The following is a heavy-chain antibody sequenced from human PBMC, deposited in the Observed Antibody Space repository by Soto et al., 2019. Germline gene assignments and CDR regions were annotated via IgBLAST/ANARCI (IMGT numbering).Heavy chain of an antibody. CDR2: IIPIFGTA. D-gene: IGHD1-1*01. CDR1: GGTFSRYA. Sequence: GASVKGSCKASGGTFSRYAISWVRQAPGQGLEWMGGIIPIFGTANYAQKFQGRVTITADESTSTAYMELSSLRSEDTAVYYCARESFFERGIPSYRDYLGRGIRDTV. CDR3: ARESFFERGIPSYRDY. J-gene: IGHJ4*02. V-gene: IGHV1-69*13.